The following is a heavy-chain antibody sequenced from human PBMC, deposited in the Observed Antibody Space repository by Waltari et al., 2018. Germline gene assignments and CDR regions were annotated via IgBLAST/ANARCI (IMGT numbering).Heavy chain of an antibody. CDR2: ISAYNGNT. CDR1: GYTLTELS. J-gene: IGHJ6*02. CDR3: ARASLPYYDFWSGRHVRPHGMDV. Sequence: QVQLVQSGAEVKKPGASVKVSCKVSGYTLTELSMHWVRQAPGKGLEWMGWISAYNGNTNYAQKLQGRVTMTTDTSTSTAYMELRSLRSDDTAVYYCARASLPYYDFWSGRHVRPHGMDVWGQGTTVTVSS. V-gene: IGHV1-18*01. D-gene: IGHD3-3*01.